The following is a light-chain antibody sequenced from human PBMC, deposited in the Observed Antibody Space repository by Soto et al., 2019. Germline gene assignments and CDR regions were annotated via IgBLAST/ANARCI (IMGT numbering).Light chain of an antibody. CDR2: GAS. Sequence: ELVLTQSPGTLSLSPGERATLSCRASQSISGNYLAWNQQKPGQAPRLHIYGASSRDAGITDRFSGSGPGTGFTLAITRLEPEDFAVYCCEEYCYSPSWTCGQGTGVEIK. V-gene: IGKV3-20*01. J-gene: IGKJ1*01. CDR3: EEYCYSPSWT. CDR1: QSISGNY.